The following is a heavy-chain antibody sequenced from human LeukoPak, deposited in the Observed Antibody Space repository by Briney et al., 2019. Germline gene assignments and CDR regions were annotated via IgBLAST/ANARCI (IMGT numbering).Heavy chain of an antibody. CDR3: ARVRSALDY. V-gene: IGHV4-59*12. D-gene: IGHD3-10*01. CDR1: GGSISDYD. CDR2: IHYSGST. J-gene: IGHJ4*02. Sequence: SETLSLTCTVSGGSISDYDWSWVRQPPGKGLEWIGYIHYSGSTYYNPSLKSRVTISVDTSKNQFSLKLSSVTAADTAVYYCARVRSALDYWGQGTLVTVSS.